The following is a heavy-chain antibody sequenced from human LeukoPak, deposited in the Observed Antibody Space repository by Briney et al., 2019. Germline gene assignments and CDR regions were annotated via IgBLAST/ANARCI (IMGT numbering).Heavy chain of an antibody. CDR2: IYYSGST. CDR1: GGSISSSSYY. V-gene: IGHV4-39*01. J-gene: IGHJ4*02. CDR3: ARHKNDYVWGSYRPTPYFDY. Sequence: SETLSLTCTVSGGSISSSSYYWGWIRQPPGKGLEWIGSIYYSGSTYYNPSLKSRVTISVDTSKNRFSLKLSSVTAADTAVYYCARHKNDYVWGSYRPTPYFDYWGQGTLVTVSS. D-gene: IGHD3-16*02.